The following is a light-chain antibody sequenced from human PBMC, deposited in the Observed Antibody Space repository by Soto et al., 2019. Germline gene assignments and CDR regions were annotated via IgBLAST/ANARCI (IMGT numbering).Light chain of an antibody. CDR3: QKYNSAPPP. Sequence: DIQMTQSPSSLSASVGDRVTITCRASQGLSNYLAWYQHKPGKVPKLLIYAASTLQSGVPSRFSGSGSGTDFTLTISSLQPEYVATYYCQKYNSAPPPFGQGTQVEIK. V-gene: IGKV1-27*01. CDR2: AAS. CDR1: QGLSNY. J-gene: IGKJ1*01.